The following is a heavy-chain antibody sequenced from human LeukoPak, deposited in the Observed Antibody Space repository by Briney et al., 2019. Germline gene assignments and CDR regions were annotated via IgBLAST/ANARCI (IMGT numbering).Heavy chain of an antibody. J-gene: IGHJ4*02. D-gene: IGHD6-13*01. CDR2: FDPEDGET. V-gene: IGHV1-24*01. Sequence: ASVKVSCKVSGYTLTELSMHWVRQAPGKGLEWMGGFDPEDGETIYAQKFQGRVTMTEDTSTDTAYMELSSLRSEDTAVYYYATPRGSWYGYYFDYWGQGTLVTVSS. CDR3: ATPRGSWYGYYFDY. CDR1: GYTLTELS.